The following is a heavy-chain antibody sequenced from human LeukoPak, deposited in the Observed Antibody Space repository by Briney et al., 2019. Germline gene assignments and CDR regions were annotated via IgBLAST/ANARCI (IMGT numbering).Heavy chain of an antibody. V-gene: IGHV3-66*02. CDR2: IYGGGRT. CDR3: ARENDFWSGYYTPAIDY. CDR1: GFTVINNY. Sequence: GSLRLSCAASGFTVINNYMSWVRQAPGKGLEWVSLIYGGGRTYYADSVKGRFTISRDNSKNTLYLQMNSLRAEDTAVYYCARENDFWSGYYTPAIDYWGQGTLVTVSS. J-gene: IGHJ4*02. D-gene: IGHD3-3*01.